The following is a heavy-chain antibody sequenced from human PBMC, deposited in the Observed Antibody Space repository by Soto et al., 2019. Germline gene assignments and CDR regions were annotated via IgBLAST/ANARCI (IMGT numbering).Heavy chain of an antibody. CDR3: ARAATILGDMGY. V-gene: IGHV3-48*03. D-gene: IGHD3-16*01. J-gene: IGHJ4*02. CDR2: ISSSGRII. Sequence: GGSLRLSCAASGFILSSYEMNWVRQAPGKGLEWVSYISSSGRIINYADSVKGRFTISRDNAKNSLYLQMNSLRAEDTAFYYCARAATILGDMGYWGQGTLVTVSS. CDR1: GFILSSYE.